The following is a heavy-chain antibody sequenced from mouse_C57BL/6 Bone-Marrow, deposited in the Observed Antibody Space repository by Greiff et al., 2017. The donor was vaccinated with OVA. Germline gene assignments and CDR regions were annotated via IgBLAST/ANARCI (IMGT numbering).Heavy chain of an antibody. J-gene: IGHJ3*01. CDR1: GFSLTSYG. Sequence: VKLMESGPGLVQPSQSLSITCTVSGFSLTSYGVHWVRQSPGKGLEWLGVIWSGGSTDYNAAFISRLSISKDNSKSQVFFKMNSLQADDTAIYYCAREAYDGYPWFAYWGQGTLVTVSA. CDR3: AREAYDGYPWFAY. D-gene: IGHD2-3*01. V-gene: IGHV2-2*01. CDR2: IWSGGST.